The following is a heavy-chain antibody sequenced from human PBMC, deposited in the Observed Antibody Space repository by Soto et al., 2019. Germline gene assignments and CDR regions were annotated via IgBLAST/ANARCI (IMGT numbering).Heavy chain of an antibody. V-gene: IGHV4-30-2*01. CDR1: GGSISSGGYS. J-gene: IGHJ3*02. CDR3: ARVRRAFDI. Sequence: PSETLSLTCAVSGGSISSGGYSWSWIRQPPGKGLEWIGYIYHSGSTYYNPSLKSRVTISVDRSKNQFSLKLSSVTAADTAVYYCARVRRAFDIWGQGTMVTVSS. CDR2: IYHSGST.